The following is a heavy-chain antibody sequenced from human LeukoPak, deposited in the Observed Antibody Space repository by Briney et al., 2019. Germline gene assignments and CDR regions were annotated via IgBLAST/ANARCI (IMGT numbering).Heavy chain of an antibody. Sequence: GGSLRLSCAASGFTFNNYAMSWVRQAPGKGLEWVSAISGSDAGTYYADSVKGRFTISRDNTKNTLYLQMNSLRAEDTAVYYCAKDRHAPGRYCSSTSCFPFDSWGQGTLVTVSS. J-gene: IGHJ5*01. CDR2: ISGSDAGT. CDR1: GFTFNNYA. D-gene: IGHD2-2*01. CDR3: AKDRHAPGRYCSSTSCFPFDS. V-gene: IGHV3-23*01.